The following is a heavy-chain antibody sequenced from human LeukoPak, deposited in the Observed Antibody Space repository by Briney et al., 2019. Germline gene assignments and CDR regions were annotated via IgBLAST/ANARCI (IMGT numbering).Heavy chain of an antibody. J-gene: IGHJ3*02. V-gene: IGHV4-30-4*08. Sequence: SQTLSLTCTVSGGSISSGDYYWSWIRQPPGKGLEWIGYIYYSGSTYYNPSLKSRVTISVDTPKNQFSLKLSSVTAADTAVYYCARATITMAVGVPADAFDIWGQGTMVTVSS. CDR2: IYYSGST. D-gene: IGHD3-22*01. CDR1: GGSISSGDYY. CDR3: ARATITMAVGVPADAFDI.